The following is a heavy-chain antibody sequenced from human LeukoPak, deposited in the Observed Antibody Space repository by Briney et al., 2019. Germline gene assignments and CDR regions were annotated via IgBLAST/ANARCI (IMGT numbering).Heavy chain of an antibody. CDR2: ISSSGTYI. Sequence: KPGGSLRLSCAASGFTLTTYSMNWVRQAPGKGLEWVSYISSSGTYIYYADSVKGRFTVSRDNAKNSLFLQMNSLRGEDTAVYYCARGNPNRNALDLWGQGTMVTISS. CDR1: GFTLTTYS. J-gene: IGHJ3*01. CDR3: ARGNPNRNALDL. D-gene: IGHD1-14*01. V-gene: IGHV3-21*01.